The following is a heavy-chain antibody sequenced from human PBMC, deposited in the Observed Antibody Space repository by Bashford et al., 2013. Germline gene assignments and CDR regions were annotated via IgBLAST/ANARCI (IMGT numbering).Heavy chain of an antibody. Sequence: GGSLRLSCAASGFTFDDFAMHWVRQAPGKGLEWVSGISWNSGSIDYADSVKGRFTISRDNPENSLYLQMNSLRAEDTALYYCTRAKYGGKAGFDYWGQGTLVTVSS. V-gene: IGHV3-9*01. CDR2: ISWNSGSI. CDR1: GFTFDDFA. CDR3: TRAKYGGKAGFDY. J-gene: IGHJ4*02. D-gene: IGHD4/OR15-4a*01.